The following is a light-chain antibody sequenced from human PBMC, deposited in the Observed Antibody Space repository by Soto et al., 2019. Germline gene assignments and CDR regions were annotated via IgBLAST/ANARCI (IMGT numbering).Light chain of an antibody. V-gene: IGKV3-20*01. CDR2: GAS. CDR3: QQYGSSPYT. CDR1: QSVSSSY. J-gene: IGKJ2*01. Sequence: EIVLTQSPGTLSLSPGERATLSCRASQSVSSSYLAWYQQKPGQAPRLLIYGASSRATGIPDRFSGSGSGTDFTLTISRLAPEDFAVYYCQQYGSSPYTFGRGTKLEIK.